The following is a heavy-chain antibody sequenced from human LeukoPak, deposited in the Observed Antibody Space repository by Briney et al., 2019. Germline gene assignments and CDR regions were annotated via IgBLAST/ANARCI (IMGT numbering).Heavy chain of an antibody. D-gene: IGHD3-10*01. J-gene: IGHJ6*02. CDR3: ARGVFSHGSGRSYGMDV. CDR1: GFTFSSYA. CDR2: ISGSGGST. Sequence: PGGSLRLSCAASGFTFSSYAMSWVRQAPGKGLEWVSAISGSGGSTYYADSVKGRFTISRDNSKNTLYLQMNSLRAEDTAVYYCARGVFSHGSGRSYGMDVWGQGTTVTVSS. V-gene: IGHV3-23*01.